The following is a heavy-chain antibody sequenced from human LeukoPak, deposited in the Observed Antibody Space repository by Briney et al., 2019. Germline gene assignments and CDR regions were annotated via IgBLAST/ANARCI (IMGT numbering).Heavy chain of an antibody. J-gene: IGHJ4*02. V-gene: IGHV4-39*01. D-gene: IGHD7-27*01. CDR1: GGSISSSSYY. CDR2: IYYSGST. Sequence: SETLSLTCTVSGGSISSSSYYRGWIRQPPGKGLEWIGSIYYSGSTYYNPSLKSRVTISVDTSKNQFSLKLSSVTAADTAVYYCARQLGFSFDYWGQGTLVTVSS. CDR3: ARQLGFSFDY.